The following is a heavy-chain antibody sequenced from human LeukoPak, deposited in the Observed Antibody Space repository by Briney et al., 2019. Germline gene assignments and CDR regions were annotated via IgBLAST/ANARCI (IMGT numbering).Heavy chain of an antibody. Sequence: ASVKVSCKASGYTFTGYYVHWVRQAPGQGLKWMGWINPDSGGTNYAQKFQGRVTMTRDTSISTAYMELNSLRSDDTAVYYCAKDRGGGSRSGYYYFDYWGQGTLVTVSS. D-gene: IGHD3-22*01. V-gene: IGHV1-2*02. CDR1: GYTFTGYY. CDR3: AKDRGGGSRSGYYYFDY. CDR2: INPDSGGT. J-gene: IGHJ4*02.